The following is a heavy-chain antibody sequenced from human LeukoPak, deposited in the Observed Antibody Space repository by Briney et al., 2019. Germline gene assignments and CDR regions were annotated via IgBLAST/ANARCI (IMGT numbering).Heavy chain of an antibody. CDR1: RYTFTSFA. CDR2: INPNSGGT. Sequence: ASVKVSCKASRYTFTSFAMNWVRQAPGQGLEWMGWINPNSGGTNYAQKFQGRVTMTRDTSISTAYMELSRLRSDDTAVYYCARERTAARNWFDPWGQGTLVTVSS. V-gene: IGHV1-2*02. J-gene: IGHJ5*02. D-gene: IGHD6-6*01. CDR3: ARERTAARNWFDP.